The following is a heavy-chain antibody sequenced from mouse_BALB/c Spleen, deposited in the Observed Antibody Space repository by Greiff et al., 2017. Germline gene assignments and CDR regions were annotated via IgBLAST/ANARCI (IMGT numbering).Heavy chain of an antibody. V-gene: IGHV5-6-4*01. CDR1: GFTFSSYT. CDR3: TRDHDCDY. Sequence: DVMLVESGGGLVKPGGSLKLSCAASGFTFSSYTMSWVRQTPEKRLEWVATISSGGSYTYYPDSVKGRFTISRDNAKNTLYLQMSSLKSEDTAMYYCTRDHDCDYWGQGTTLTVSS. CDR2: ISSGGSYT. J-gene: IGHJ2*01.